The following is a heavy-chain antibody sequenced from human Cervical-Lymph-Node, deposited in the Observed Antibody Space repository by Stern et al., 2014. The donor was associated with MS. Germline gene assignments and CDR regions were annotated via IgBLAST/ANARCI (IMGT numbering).Heavy chain of an antibody. Sequence: SGPALVKPTQTLTLTCTFSGFSLTTSAMSVSWLRQPPGNALEWLARLDWDGDKYYSTSLRTRLTISKDTSSNQVVLILTDMDPVDTATYYCARMTGRGDYYYYSGLDVWGQGTTVTVSS. CDR2: LDWDGDK. J-gene: IGHJ6*02. D-gene: IGHD3-10*01. CDR3: ARMTGRGDYYYYSGLDV. CDR1: GFSLTTSAMS. V-gene: IGHV2-70*11.